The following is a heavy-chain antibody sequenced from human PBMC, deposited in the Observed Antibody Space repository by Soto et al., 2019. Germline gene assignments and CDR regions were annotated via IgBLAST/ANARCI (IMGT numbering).Heavy chain of an antibody. CDR2: ISAYNGNT. D-gene: IGHD6-19*01. V-gene: IGHV1-18*01. CDR1: GYTFTSYG. J-gene: IGHJ4*02. CDR3: ARSPGIAVAGVLGYFDY. Sequence: QVQLVQSGAEVKKPGASVKVSCKASGYTFTSYGIIWVRQAPGQGLEWMGWISAYNGNTNYAQKLQGRVTMTTDTSTSTAYMELRSLRSDDTAVYYCARSPGIAVAGVLGYFDYWGQGTLVTVSS.